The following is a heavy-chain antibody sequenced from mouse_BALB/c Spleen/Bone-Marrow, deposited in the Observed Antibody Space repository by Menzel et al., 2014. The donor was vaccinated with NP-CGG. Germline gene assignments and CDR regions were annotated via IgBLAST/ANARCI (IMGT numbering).Heavy chain of an antibody. CDR1: GYTFTEYT. D-gene: IGHD2-4*01. CDR2: INPNNVGT. Sequence: VQLKASGPELLKPGASVKISCKTSGYTFTEYTMHWVKQSHGKSLEWIGGINPNNVGTSYNQKFKGKATLTVDKSSSTAYMELRSLTAEDSAVYCCARLGLRTGARDYWGQGTSVTVSS. J-gene: IGHJ4*01. V-gene: IGHV1-18*01. CDR3: ARLGLRTGARDY.